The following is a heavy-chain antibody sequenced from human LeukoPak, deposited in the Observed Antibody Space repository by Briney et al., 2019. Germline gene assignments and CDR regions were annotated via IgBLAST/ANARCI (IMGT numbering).Heavy chain of an antibody. Sequence: PSETLSLTCGVSGGSFTDFYWGWIRQSPEKGLEWMGEITHTGATNYNPSLQSRVTISVDRSKNHFSLTLRSVTAADTAVYFCARGGNVLVVTQKKKKPFDYWSQGTLVIVSS. CDR2: ITHTGAT. D-gene: IGHD3-16*02. CDR3: ARGGNVLVVTQKKKKPFDY. CDR1: GGSFTDFY. V-gene: IGHV4-34*01. J-gene: IGHJ4*02.